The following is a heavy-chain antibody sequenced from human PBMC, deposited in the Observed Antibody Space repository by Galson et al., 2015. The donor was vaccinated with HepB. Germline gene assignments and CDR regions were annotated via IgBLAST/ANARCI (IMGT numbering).Heavy chain of an antibody. Sequence: SVKVSCKVSGYTLTELSMHWVRQAPGKGLEWMGGFDPEDGETIYAQKFQGRVTMTEDTSTDTAYMELSSLRSEDTAVYYCATARAFYYYMDVWGKGTTVTVSS. CDR1: GYTLTELS. J-gene: IGHJ6*03. CDR2: FDPEDGET. V-gene: IGHV1-24*01. CDR3: ATARAFYYYMDV.